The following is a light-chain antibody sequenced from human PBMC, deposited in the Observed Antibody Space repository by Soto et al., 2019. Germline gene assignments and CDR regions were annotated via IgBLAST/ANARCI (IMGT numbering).Light chain of an antibody. CDR1: SSDVGAYNF. CDR3: SSYTSSSTQV. J-gene: IGLJ1*01. Sequence: QSALTQPASGSGSPGQSVTISCTGTSSDVGAYNFVSWYQQHPGKVPKLMIFDVSSRPSGVSDRFSGSQYGNTAPLTISGLQGEDEGDYYCSSYTSSSTQVFGSGTKRPVL. CDR2: DVS. V-gene: IGLV2-14*03.